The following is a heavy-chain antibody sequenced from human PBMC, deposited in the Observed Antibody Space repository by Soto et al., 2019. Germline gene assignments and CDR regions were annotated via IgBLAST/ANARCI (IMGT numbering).Heavy chain of an antibody. V-gene: IGHV4-30-4*01. CDR2: IYHSGST. Sequence: QMQLQESGPGLVKPSQTLSLTCTVSGGSITSSEYYWSWIRQSPGKGLEWIAYIYHSGSTYYSPSLQSRVIISVDTSQNQFSLKLSSVTAADTAVYFCVRDRGGYGLNYCWGQGTLVTVSS. D-gene: IGHD3-10*01. CDR3: VRDRGGYGLNYC. J-gene: IGHJ4*02. CDR1: GGSITSSEYY.